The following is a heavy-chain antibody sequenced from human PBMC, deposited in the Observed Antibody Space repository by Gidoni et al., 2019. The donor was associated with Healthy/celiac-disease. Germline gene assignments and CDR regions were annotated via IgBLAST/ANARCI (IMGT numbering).Heavy chain of an antibody. D-gene: IGHD3-3*01. Sequence: QLQLQESGPGLVKPSETLSLTCTVSGGSISSSSYYWGWIRQPPGKGLEWIGSIYYSGSTYYDPSLKSRVTISVDTSKNQFSLKLSSVTAADTAVYYCASRLLEWLSTWGGGFDYWGQGTLVTVSS. CDR1: GGSISSSSYY. J-gene: IGHJ4*02. CDR3: ASRLLEWLSTWGGGFDY. CDR2: IYYSGST. V-gene: IGHV4-39*01.